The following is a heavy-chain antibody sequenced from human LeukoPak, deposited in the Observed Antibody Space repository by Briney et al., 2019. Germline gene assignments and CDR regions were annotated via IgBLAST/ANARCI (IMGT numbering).Heavy chain of an antibody. CDR1: GFTFSNYA. Sequence: GGSLRLSCAASGFTFSNYAMHWVRQAPGKGLEWVAVTTFDGSDKYYADSVKGRFTISRDNAKNSVYLQMNSLRAEDTAVYYCARVWSSGYTKDYWGQGTLVTVSS. V-gene: IGHV3-30*07. D-gene: IGHD3-22*01. CDR2: TTFDGSDK. CDR3: ARVWSSGYTKDY. J-gene: IGHJ4*02.